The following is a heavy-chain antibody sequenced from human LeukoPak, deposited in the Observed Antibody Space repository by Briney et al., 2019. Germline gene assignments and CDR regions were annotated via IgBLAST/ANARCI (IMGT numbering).Heavy chain of an antibody. Sequence: SVKVSCKASGGTFSSYAISWVRQAPGQGLEWMGRIIPIFGTANYAQKFQGRVTITTDESTSTAYMELSSLISEDTAVYYCASKSAGDCSGGSCYPPDYWGQGTLVTVSS. CDR2: IIPIFGTA. D-gene: IGHD2-15*01. J-gene: IGHJ4*02. CDR1: GGTFSSYA. V-gene: IGHV1-69*05. CDR3: ASKSAGDCSGGSCYPPDY.